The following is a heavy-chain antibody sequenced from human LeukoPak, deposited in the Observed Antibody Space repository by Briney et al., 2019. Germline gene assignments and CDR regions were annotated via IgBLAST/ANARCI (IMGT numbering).Heavy chain of an antibody. CDR3: ARGELGGETFDH. J-gene: IGHJ4*01. Sequence: SETLSLTCTVSGYSISSGYYWGWIRQPPGKGLEWIGSIYHSGSTYYNPSLKSRVTISVDTSKNQFSLKLSSVTAADTAVYYCARGELGGETFDHWGQGTLVTVSS. V-gene: IGHV4-38-2*02. D-gene: IGHD7-27*01. CDR2: IYHSGST. CDR1: GYSISSGYY.